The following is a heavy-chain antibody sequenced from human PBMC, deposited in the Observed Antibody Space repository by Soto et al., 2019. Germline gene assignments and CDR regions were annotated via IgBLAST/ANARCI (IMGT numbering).Heavy chain of an antibody. J-gene: IGHJ5*02. CDR2: MNPASGHT. V-gene: IGHV1-8*01. Sequence: QVQLVQSGAEVKKPGASVKVSCKASGYTFTSYDINWVRQATGQGPEWMGWMNPASGHTGYARKFRGSVSITRNTPISTAYMELSSLRSDDTGIYYCARGRVRYISSNYFEPWGRGTLVTVSS. CDR3: ARGRVRYISSNYFEP. CDR1: GYTFTSYD. D-gene: IGHD6-6*01.